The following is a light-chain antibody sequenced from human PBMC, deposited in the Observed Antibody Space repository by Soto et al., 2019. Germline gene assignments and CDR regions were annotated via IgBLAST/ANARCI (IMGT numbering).Light chain of an antibody. V-gene: IGKV3-11*01. J-gene: IGKJ2*01. CDR2: DSS. CDR3: QQSYNTPFT. CDR1: HSVGSF. Sequence: EIVLTQSPATLSLSPGERATLSCRASHSVGSFLAWYQQKPGQAPRLLIYDSSTRATGIPARFSGSGSRTDFTLTISSLEPEDFAVYYCQQSYNTPFTFGQGTKLEIK.